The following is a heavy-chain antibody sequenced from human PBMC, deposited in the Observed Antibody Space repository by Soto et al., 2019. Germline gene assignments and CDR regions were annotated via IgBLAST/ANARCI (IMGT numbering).Heavy chain of an antibody. CDR2: TYYGASS. Sequence: PSETLSLTCAVSGYSISSGYYWGWIRQPPGKGLEWLGTTYYGASSYYNPSLRSRITILLDASTSQLSLKLSSVTAADTAVYFCVRVAGSASWYETDSWGQGILVTVSS. J-gene: IGHJ4*02. V-gene: IGHV4-38-2*01. CDR3: VRVAGSASWYETDS. D-gene: IGHD6-13*01. CDR1: GYSISSGYY.